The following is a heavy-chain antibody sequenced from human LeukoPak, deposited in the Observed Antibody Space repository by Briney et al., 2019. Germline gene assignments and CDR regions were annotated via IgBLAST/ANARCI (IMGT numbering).Heavy chain of an antibody. V-gene: IGHV1-2*02. J-gene: IGHJ5*02. Sequence: ASVKVSCKASGYTFTGYYMHWVRQAPGQRLEWMGWINPNSGGTNYAQKFQGRVTMTRDTSISTAYMELSRLRSDDTAVYYCARGRVLLWFGEPTYNWFDPWGQGTLVTVSS. CDR3: ARGRVLLWFGEPTYNWFDP. CDR2: INPNSGGT. CDR1: GYTFTGYY. D-gene: IGHD3-10*01.